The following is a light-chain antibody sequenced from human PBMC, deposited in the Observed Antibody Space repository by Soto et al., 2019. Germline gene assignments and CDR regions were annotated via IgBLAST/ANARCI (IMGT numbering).Light chain of an antibody. Sequence: LVLTESPGTLSLSPEERATLXXRASQSVSSTYLAWYQQQPGQAPRLXIYGASNRATGIPDRFSGSGSGTDFTLTISRLEPEDFAVYYCQQYGSSSWTFGQGTKVDIK. CDR1: QSVSSTY. J-gene: IGKJ1*01. CDR3: QQYGSSSWT. V-gene: IGKV3-20*01. CDR2: GAS.